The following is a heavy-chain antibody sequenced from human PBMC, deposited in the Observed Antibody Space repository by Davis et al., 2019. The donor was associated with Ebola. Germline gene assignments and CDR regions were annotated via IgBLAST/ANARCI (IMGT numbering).Heavy chain of an antibody. D-gene: IGHD4-17*01. Sequence: AASVKVSCKASGYIFTSYAIHWVRQAPGQRLEWMGWINAGNGDTKYSQKFQGRVTITADESTSTAYMELSSLRSEDTAVYYCARDADGYGDYGAFDIWGQGTMVTVSS. CDR3: ARDADGYGDYGAFDI. V-gene: IGHV1-3*01. CDR2: INAGNGDT. CDR1: GYIFTSYA. J-gene: IGHJ3*02.